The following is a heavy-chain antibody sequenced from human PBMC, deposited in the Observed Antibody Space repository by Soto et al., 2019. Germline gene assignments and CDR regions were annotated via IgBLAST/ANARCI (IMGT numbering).Heavy chain of an antibody. CDR2: IGGSGGST. J-gene: IGHJ4*02. V-gene: IGHV3-23*01. D-gene: IGHD4-17*01. Sequence: EVQLLESGGGLEQPGGSLRLSCADSGFAFSSYAMSWVRQAPGKGLEWVSGIGGSGGSTHHADSVKGRFTISRDNSKNTMYLQMNSLRVEDTAIYYCARAEDDYGDHDHFDFWGQGTLVTVSS. CDR3: ARAEDDYGDHDHFDF. CDR1: GFAFSSYA.